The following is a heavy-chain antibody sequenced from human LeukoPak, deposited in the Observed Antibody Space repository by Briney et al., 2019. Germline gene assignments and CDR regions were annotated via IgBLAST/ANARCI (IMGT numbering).Heavy chain of an antibody. J-gene: IGHJ4*02. D-gene: IGHD3-3*01. Sequence: GASVKVSCKASGYTFTSYDINWVRQATGQGLEWMGWMNPNSGNTGYAQKFQGRVTMTRDTSTSTVYMELSSLRSEDTAVYYCARDVENYDFWSGIDYWGQGTLVTVSS. CDR1: GYTFTSYD. V-gene: IGHV1-8*01. CDR3: ARDVENYDFWSGIDY. CDR2: MNPNSGNT.